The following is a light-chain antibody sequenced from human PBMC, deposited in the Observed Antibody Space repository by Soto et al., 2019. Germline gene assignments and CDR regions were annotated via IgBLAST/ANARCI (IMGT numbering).Light chain of an antibody. CDR1: QSVSSY. J-gene: IGKJ1*01. CDR2: DAS. CDR3: QQYGSSPPWT. V-gene: IGKV3-11*01. Sequence: EIVLTQSPSTLSLSAGERATLSCGASQSVSSYLAWYQQKPGQAPRLLTYDASNRATGIPARFSGSGSGTDFTLTISSLEPEDFAVYYGQQYGSSPPWTFGQGTQVDI.